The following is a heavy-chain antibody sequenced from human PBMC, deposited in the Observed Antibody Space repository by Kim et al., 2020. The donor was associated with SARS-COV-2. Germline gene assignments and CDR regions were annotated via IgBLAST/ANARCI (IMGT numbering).Heavy chain of an antibody. D-gene: IGHD6-13*01. J-gene: IGHJ4*02. Sequence: GGSLRLSCAASGFTFSSYEMNWVRQAPGKGLEWVSYISSSGSTIYYADSVKGRFTISRDNAKNSLYLQMNSLRAEDTAVYYCARGPAAGTWELYYFDYWGQGTLVTVSS. CDR3: ARGPAAGTWELYYFDY. CDR2: ISSSGSTI. CDR1: GFTFSSYE. V-gene: IGHV3-48*03.